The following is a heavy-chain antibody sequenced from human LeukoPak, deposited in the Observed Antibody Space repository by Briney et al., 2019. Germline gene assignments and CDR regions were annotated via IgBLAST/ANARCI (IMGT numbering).Heavy chain of an antibody. CDR3: AKFRGPSSGWFFDY. V-gene: IGHV3-23*01. Sequence: GGSLRLSCAASGFTFSSYAMSWVRQAPGKGLEWVSTILGSGRSTYYADSVKGRFTVSRDNSKNTLYLQMNSMTAEDTALYYCAKFRGPSSGWFFDYWGQGTLVTVSS. J-gene: IGHJ4*02. CDR1: GFTFSSYA. D-gene: IGHD6-19*01. CDR2: ILGSGRST.